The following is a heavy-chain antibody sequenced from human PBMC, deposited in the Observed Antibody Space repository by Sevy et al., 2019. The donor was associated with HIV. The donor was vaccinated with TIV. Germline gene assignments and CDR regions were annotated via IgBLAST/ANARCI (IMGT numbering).Heavy chain of an antibody. CDR1: GFTFSIFW. V-gene: IGHV3-74*01. Sequence: GGSLRLSCTASGFTFSIFWMHWVRQAPGKGLVWVSHINSEGRSTTYADSVKGRFTISRDNAKNTLYLQMNSLRDEDTAVYFCARDKRYGMDIWGQGTTVTVSS. CDR2: INSEGRST. CDR3: ARDKRYGMDI. J-gene: IGHJ6*01.